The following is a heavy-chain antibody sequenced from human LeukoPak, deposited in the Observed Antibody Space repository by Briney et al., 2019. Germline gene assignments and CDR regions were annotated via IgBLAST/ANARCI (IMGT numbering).Heavy chain of an antibody. CDR3: ARDPAGYSFDL. J-gene: IGHJ2*01. V-gene: IGHV3-30*04. CDR1: GFSFSSFA. CDR2: ITYDGGNE. Sequence: GGSLRLSCAASGFSFSSFAMHWVRQAPGKELEWVAVITYDGGNENYADSVKGRFTISRDNSKNTLYMQMNSLRVEDTAVYYCARDPAGYSFDLWGRGTLVTVSS. D-gene: IGHD3-9*01.